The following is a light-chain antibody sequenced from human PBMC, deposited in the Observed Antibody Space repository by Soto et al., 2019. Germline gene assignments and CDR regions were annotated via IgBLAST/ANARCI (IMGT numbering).Light chain of an antibody. CDR1: SSNIGSNT. V-gene: IGLV1-44*01. J-gene: IGLJ2*01. CDR3: AAWDDSLNVVV. Sequence: QSVLTQPPSTSGTPGQRVTISCSGSSSNIGSNTVNWYQQLPGAAPKLLIYSNDQRPSGVPDRLSGAKSGTSASLAFSGLQSEDEADYYCAAWDDSLNVVVFGGGTKVTV. CDR2: SND.